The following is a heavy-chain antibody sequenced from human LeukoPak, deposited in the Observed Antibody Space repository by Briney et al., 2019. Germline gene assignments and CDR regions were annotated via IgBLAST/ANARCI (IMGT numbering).Heavy chain of an antibody. CDR3: VKDHWGSYYSLFDS. CDR1: GFTFSSYA. V-gene: IGHV3-23*01. CDR2: ISASDNNT. Sequence: GGSLRLSCAASGFTFSSYAMSWARRAPGKGLEWVSAISASDNNTYYADSVKGRFTISRDNSKNTLSLQMNSLRAEDTALYYCVKDHWGSYYSLFDSWGQGTLVTVSS. D-gene: IGHD1-26*01. J-gene: IGHJ4*02.